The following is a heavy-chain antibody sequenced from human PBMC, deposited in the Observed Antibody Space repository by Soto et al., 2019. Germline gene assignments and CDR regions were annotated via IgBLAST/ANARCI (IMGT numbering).Heavy chain of an antibody. CDR3: VRDLNGSGDY. CDR1: GASTTSDY. D-gene: IGHD3-10*01. Sequence: ESLSLTCPVSGASTTSDYWSWIRQPPGKGLEWLGYIFHSLGAKYNPSLGSRGTISLDTSKNQLSLSLRSVTDADTDIYFCVRDLNGSGDYWGQGTLVTVSS. J-gene: IGHJ4*02. V-gene: IGHV4-59*01. CDR2: IFHSLGA.